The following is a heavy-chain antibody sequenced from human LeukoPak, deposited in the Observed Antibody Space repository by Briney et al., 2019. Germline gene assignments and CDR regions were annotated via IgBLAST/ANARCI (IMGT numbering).Heavy chain of an antibody. V-gene: IGHV4-4*08. CDR3: AASKFWSASYAPDAFDI. D-gene: IGHD3-16*01. J-gene: IGHJ3*02. CDR1: GGPIRSYY. CDR2: NYHNGNT. Sequence: SETLYLTSTVSGGPIRSYYWNWIQQPPGEGLAWVGYNYHNGNTNYSPSLKSRLTISIDTSKNQFSLKLSSVTAADTAVYYCAASKFWSASYAPDAFDIWGQGTMVRVSS.